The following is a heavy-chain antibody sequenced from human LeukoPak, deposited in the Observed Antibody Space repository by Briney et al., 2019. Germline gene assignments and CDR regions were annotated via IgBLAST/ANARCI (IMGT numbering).Heavy chain of an antibody. J-gene: IGHJ5*02. CDR3: ARGSRRGGYSSSWHPLTS. CDR2: INHSGST. V-gene: IGHV4-34*01. D-gene: IGHD6-13*01. Sequence: SETLSLTCAVYGGSFSGYYWSWIRQPPGKGLEWIGEINHSGSTNYNPSLKSRVTISVDTSKNQFSLKLSSVTAADTAVYYCARGSRRGGYSSSWHPLTSWGQGTLVTVFS. CDR1: GGSFSGYY.